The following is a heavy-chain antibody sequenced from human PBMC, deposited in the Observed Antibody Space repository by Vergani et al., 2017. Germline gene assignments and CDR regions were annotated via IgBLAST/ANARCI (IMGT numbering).Heavy chain of an antibody. V-gene: IGHV3-23*01. J-gene: IGHJ2*01. CDR3: AKGGYCSSTSCYTNWYFNL. D-gene: IGHD2-2*02. CDR1: GFTFSSYA. CDR2: ISGSGGST. Sequence: EVQLLESGGGLVQPGGSLRLSCAASGFTFSSYAMSWVRQAPGKGLEWVSAISGSGGSTYYADSVKGRFTISRDNSKNTLFLQMNSLSAEDTAVYFCAKGGYCSSTSCYTNWYFNLWSRGTLVTVSS.